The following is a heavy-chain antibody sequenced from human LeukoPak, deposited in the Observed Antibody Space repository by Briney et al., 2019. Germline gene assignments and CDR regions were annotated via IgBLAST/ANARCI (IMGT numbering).Heavy chain of an antibody. CDR2: IYENGGTT. D-gene: IGHD2-21*01. J-gene: IGHJ4*02. CDR1: GFTFRSHA. CDR3: AKDFRVGYSAHFDY. Sequence: GSLRLSCVGSGFTFRSHAMSWVRQAPEKGLEFVSGIYENGGTTYYADSVKGRFSISRDNSKNTLYLQMDSLRGEDTAVYYCAKDFRVGYSAHFDYWGQGALVTVSS. V-gene: IGHV3-23*01.